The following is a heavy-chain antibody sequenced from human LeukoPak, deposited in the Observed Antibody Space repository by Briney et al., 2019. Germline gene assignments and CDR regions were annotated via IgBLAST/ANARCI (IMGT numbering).Heavy chain of an antibody. CDR2: VNPDSGNT. CDR1: GYTFTNYD. CDR3: ARADYDFVWGSYRLPDP. Sequence: ASVKVSCKASGYTFTNYDINWVRQATGQGLEWMGWVNPDSGNTGYAQKFQGRVTMTRNTSISTAYMELSSLRSEDTAMYYCARADYDFVWGSYRLPDPWGQGTLVTVSS. D-gene: IGHD3-16*02. J-gene: IGHJ5*02. V-gene: IGHV1-8*01.